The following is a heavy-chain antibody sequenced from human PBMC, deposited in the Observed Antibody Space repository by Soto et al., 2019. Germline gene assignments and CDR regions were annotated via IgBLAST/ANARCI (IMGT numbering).Heavy chain of an antibody. CDR3: AKEYSGYDSGGYYYYYGIDV. J-gene: IGHJ6*02. CDR2: IYYSGST. CDR1: GGSISSYY. Sequence: SETLSLTCAVSGGSISSYYWSWIGQPPGKGLEWIGYIYYSGSTNYNPSLKSRVTISVDTSKNQFSLKLSSVTAADTAVYYCAKEYSGYDSGGYYYYYGIDVCGQATTVT. V-gene: IGHV4-59*01. D-gene: IGHD5-12*01.